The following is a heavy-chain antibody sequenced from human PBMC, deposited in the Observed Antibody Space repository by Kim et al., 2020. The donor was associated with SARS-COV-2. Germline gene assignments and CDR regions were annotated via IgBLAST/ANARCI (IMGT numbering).Heavy chain of an antibody. J-gene: IGHJ4*02. Sequence: DSVKGRFTISRDNAKNSLYLQMNSLRAEDTAVYYCARDQDYYDSSGYYLDWGQGTLVTVSS. V-gene: IGHV3-7*01. CDR3: ARDQDYYDSSGYYLD. D-gene: IGHD3-22*01.